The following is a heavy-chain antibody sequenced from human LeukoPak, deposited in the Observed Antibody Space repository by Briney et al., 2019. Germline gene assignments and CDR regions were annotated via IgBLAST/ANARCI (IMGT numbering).Heavy chain of an antibody. CDR2: ISGSGGST. V-gene: IGHV3-23*01. Sequence: PGRSLRLSCAASGFIFSSNAMSWVRQAPGKGLEWVSAISGSGGSTYYADSVKGRFTISRDNSKNTLYLQMNSLRAEDTAVYYCAKDLDIVVPYYAMDVWGQGTTVTVSS. CDR3: AKDLDIVVPYYAMDV. J-gene: IGHJ6*02. CDR1: GFIFSSNA. D-gene: IGHD2-2*01.